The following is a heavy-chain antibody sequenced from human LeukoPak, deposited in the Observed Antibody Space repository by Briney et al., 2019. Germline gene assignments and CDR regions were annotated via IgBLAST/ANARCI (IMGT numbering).Heavy chain of an antibody. CDR2: ISAYNGNT. V-gene: IGHV1-18*01. CDR1: GYTFTSYG. CDR3: ARDHQYGGDGSRYFDY. Sequence: GASVKVSCKASGYTFTSYGISWVRQAPGQGLEWMGWISAYNGNTNYAQKLQGRVTMTTDTSTSTAYMELRSLRSDDTAVYYCARDHQYGGDGSRYFDYWGQGTLVTVSS. D-gene: IGHD5-24*01. J-gene: IGHJ4*02.